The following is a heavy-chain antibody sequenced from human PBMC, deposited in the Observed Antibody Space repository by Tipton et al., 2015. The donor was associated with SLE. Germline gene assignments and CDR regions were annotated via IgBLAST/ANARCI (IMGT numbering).Heavy chain of an antibody. D-gene: IGHD1-7*01. CDR1: GFTFSSYA. V-gene: IGHV4-30-4*01. CDR3: ARGWDYLDQAGIDY. J-gene: IGHJ4*02. Sequence: LRLSCAASGFTFSSYAMSWVRQAPGKGLEWIGYIYYSGSTYYNPSLKSRVTISVDTSKNQFSLKLSSVTAADTAVYYCARGWDYLDQAGIDYWGQGTLVTVSS. CDR2: IYYSGST.